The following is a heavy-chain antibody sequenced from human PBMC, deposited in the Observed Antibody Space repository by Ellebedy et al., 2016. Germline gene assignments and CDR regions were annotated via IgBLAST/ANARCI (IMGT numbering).Heavy chain of an antibody. CDR3: AKEAITFGGVFDY. V-gene: IGHV3-23*01. Sequence: GESLKISCEASGFAFNIYHMNWVRQAPGKGLEWVGFISNSSSSVYYADSVKGRFTISRDNSKNTLYLQMNSLRAEDTALYYCAKEAITFGGVFDYWGQGILVIVSS. D-gene: IGHD3-16*01. CDR2: ISNSSSSV. J-gene: IGHJ4*02. CDR1: GFAFNIYH.